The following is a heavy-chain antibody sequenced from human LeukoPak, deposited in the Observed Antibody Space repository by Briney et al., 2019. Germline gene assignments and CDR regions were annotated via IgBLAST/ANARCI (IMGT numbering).Heavy chain of an antibody. J-gene: IGHJ3*01. Sequence: GESLKISCKGSGYRFTTYWIAWVRQMPGKGLEWMGIIYPGDSDTIYSPSFQGQVTISADKSISTAYLQWSSLKASDTAMYYCARPNITSYYDSRGYDAFDVWGQGTMVTVSS. CDR3: ARPNITSYYDSRGYDAFDV. CDR2: IYPGDSDT. D-gene: IGHD3-22*01. V-gene: IGHV5-51*01. CDR1: GYRFTTYW.